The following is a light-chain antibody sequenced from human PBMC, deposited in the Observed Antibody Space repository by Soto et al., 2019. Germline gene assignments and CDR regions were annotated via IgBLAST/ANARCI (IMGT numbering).Light chain of an antibody. J-gene: IGKJ2*01. CDR1: QSVLYISNNKNY. CDR2: WAS. CDR3: QQYYSTPPT. Sequence: DIVMTQSPDSLAVSLGERATINCKSSQSVLYISNNKNYLAWHQQKPGQPPKLLIYWASTRESGVPDRFTGSGSGTDFTLTISSLQAEDVAVYYCQQYYSTPPTFGQGTKLEI. V-gene: IGKV4-1*01.